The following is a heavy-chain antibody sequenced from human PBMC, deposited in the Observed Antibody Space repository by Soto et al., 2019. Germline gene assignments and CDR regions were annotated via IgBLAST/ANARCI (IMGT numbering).Heavy chain of an antibody. CDR3: ARDLRYSFGWFDP. V-gene: IGHV3-66*01. CDR2: IYSGGST. J-gene: IGHJ5*02. D-gene: IGHD1-1*01. Sequence: PGGSLSLSCTASGFPVRSNYMSWVRQAPGKGLEWVSVIYSGGSTYYADSVKGRFTISRDNSKNTLYLQMNSLRAEDTAVYYCARDLRYSFGWFDPWGQGTLVTVSS. CDR1: GFPVRSNY.